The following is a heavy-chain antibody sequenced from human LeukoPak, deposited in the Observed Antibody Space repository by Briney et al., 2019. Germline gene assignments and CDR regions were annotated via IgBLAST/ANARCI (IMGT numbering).Heavy chain of an antibody. CDR1: GGSISTYY. Sequence: SETLSLTCTVSGGSISTYYWSWIRQPPGKGLEWIGYIYYSGSTNYNPSLKSRVTISVDTSKNQFSLKLSSVTAADTAVYYCARHKGSSGWFANWYFDLWGRGTLVTVSS. CDR3: ARHKGSSGWFANWYFDL. CDR2: IYYSGST. D-gene: IGHD6-19*01. J-gene: IGHJ2*01. V-gene: IGHV4-59*08.